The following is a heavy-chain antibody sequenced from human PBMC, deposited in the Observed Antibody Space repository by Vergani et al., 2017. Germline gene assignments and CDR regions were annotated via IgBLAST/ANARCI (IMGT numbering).Heavy chain of an antibody. CDR1: GFTSAGYA. D-gene: IGHD3-16*01. V-gene: IGHV3-9*02. CDR3: AKDLGTSVGGGWFDP. J-gene: IGHJ5*02. CDR2: ISWNSNSI. Sequence: EVQLEESGGGLVLPGRSLRLSCVASGFTSAGYAMHWVRQAPGKGLEWVSGISWNSNSIGYADSVKGRFTISRDNAKNSLYLQMNSLRAEDTALYYCAKDLGTSVGGGWFDPWGQGTLVTVSS.